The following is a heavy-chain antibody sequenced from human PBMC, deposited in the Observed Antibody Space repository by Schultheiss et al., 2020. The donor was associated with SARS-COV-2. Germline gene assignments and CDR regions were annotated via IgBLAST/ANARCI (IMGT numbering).Heavy chain of an antibody. Sequence: GGSLRLSCAASGFTFSSYGMHWVRQAPGKGLEWVSAISGSGGSTYYADSVKGRFTISRDNSKNTLYMQLDSLRAEDTAVYYCAKGPAADHDAFGIWGQGTMVTVSS. CDR2: ISGSGGST. V-gene: IGHV3-23*01. CDR1: GFTFSSYG. CDR3: AKGPAADHDAFGI. J-gene: IGHJ3*02. D-gene: IGHD2-2*01.